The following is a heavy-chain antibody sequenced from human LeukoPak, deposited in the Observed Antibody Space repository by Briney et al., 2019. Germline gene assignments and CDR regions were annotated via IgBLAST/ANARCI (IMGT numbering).Heavy chain of an antibody. J-gene: IGHJ4*02. CDR3: ARDRYYYDSSGYYYPY. Sequence: SETLSLTCAVYGGSFSGYYWSWIRQPPGKGLEWIGEINHSGSTNYNPSLKSRVTISVDTSKSQFSLKLSSVTAADTAVYYCARDRYYYDSSGYYYPYWGQGTLVTVSS. V-gene: IGHV4-34*01. CDR2: INHSGST. CDR1: GGSFSGYY. D-gene: IGHD3-22*01.